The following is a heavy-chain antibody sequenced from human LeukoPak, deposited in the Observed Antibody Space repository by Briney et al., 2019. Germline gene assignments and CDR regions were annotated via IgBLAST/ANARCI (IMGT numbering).Heavy chain of an antibody. J-gene: IGHJ4*02. V-gene: IGHV3-30*02. CDR2: IRYDGSNK. CDR3: AKVCGGDCDIAGGYYFDY. D-gene: IGHD2-21*02. Sequence: GGSLRLSCAASGFTFSSYGMHWVRQAPGKGLEWVAFIRYDGSNKYYADSVKGRFTISRDNSKNTLYLQMNSLRAEDTAVYYCAKVCGGDCDIAGGYYFDYWGQGTLVTVSS. CDR1: GFTFSSYG.